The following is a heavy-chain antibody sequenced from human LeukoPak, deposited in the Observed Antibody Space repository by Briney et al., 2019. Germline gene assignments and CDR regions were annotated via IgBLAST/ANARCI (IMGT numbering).Heavy chain of an antibody. D-gene: IGHD3-22*01. CDR3: VRQPYSSGAYYFDY. Sequence: SETLSLTCMVPVGSLSGYYWSWIRQPPGKGLEWIGYIFYTGSRKYNPSVKSRVTMSVDTSKNQFSLNLSSVTAADTAVYYCVRQPYSSGAYYFDYWGQGTLVTVSS. V-gene: IGHV4-59*08. J-gene: IGHJ4*02. CDR1: VGSLSGYY. CDR2: IFYTGSR.